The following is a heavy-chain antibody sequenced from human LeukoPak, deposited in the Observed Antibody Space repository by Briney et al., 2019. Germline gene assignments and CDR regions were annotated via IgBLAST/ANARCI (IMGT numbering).Heavy chain of an antibody. J-gene: IGHJ4*02. CDR1: GYSFSDYW. Sequence: GESLQISCKVSGYSFSDYWIGWVRQMPGKGLELMGFIYPGDSDTRYSPSFQSRVTISADKSTRTAFLQWSSLKASYTATYYCARHEGPPGVTTVFDYWGQGTLVTVSS. V-gene: IGHV5-51*01. CDR2: IYPGDSDT. CDR3: ARHEGPPGVTTVFDY. D-gene: IGHD4-17*01.